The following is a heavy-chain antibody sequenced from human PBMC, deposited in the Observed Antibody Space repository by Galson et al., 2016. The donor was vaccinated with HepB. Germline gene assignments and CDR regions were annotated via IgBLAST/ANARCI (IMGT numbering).Heavy chain of an antibody. CDR1: GFTFSGYA. D-gene: IGHD3-22*01. J-gene: IGHJ3*02. Sequence: SLRLSCAASGFTFSGYAMHWVRQAPGKGLEWVAVISYDGSYKFYADSVKGRFTISRDNSKNTLYLQMNSLRAEDTAVYYCANLRSGSYALDIWGQGTMVTVSS. V-gene: IGHV3-30*18. CDR3: ANLRSGSYALDI. CDR2: ISYDGSYK.